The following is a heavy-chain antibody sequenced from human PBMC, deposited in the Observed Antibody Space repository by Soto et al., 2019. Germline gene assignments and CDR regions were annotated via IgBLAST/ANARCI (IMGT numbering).Heavy chain of an antibody. J-gene: IGHJ6*02. CDR2: ISYDGSNK. CDR1: GFTFISYG. D-gene: IGHD3-9*01. Sequence: GGSLRLSCAASGFTFISYGMHWVRQAPGKGLEWVAVISYDGSNKYYADSVKGRFTISRDNSKNTLYLQMNSLRDEDTSVYYCAKDHPSRLFGYFDWNYALDVWGQGTTVTVSS. V-gene: IGHV3-30*18. CDR3: AKDHPSRLFGYFDWNYALDV.